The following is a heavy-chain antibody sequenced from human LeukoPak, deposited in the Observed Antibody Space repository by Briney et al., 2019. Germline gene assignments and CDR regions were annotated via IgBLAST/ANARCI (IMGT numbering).Heavy chain of an antibody. J-gene: IGHJ6*02. Sequence: ASPKVSCKASGYTFTSYGISWLLQAAGQGLECMGWISAYNGNANYAQKLKGRVTRTTDTSTSTAYMELRSLRSDDTAVYYCARDFGYCSSTSCRYYYYYGMDVWGQGTTVTVSS. CDR2: ISAYNGNA. CDR3: ARDFGYCSSTSCRYYYYYGMDV. V-gene: IGHV1-18*01. D-gene: IGHD2-2*03. CDR1: GYTFTSYG.